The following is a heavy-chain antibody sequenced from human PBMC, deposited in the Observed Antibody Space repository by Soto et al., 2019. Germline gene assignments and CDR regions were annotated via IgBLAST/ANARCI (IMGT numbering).Heavy chain of an antibody. V-gene: IGHV4-59*01. J-gene: IGHJ4*02. CDR2: IHYSGTT. CDR1: GGSMRNYF. CDR3: AAGEASSRNLAPYYLDF. D-gene: IGHD6-13*01. Sequence: SETLSLTCTVSGGSMRNYFWTWIRQPPGKGLEWIGYIHYSGTTSFFPSYNPSLRSRVTISEDTSENQFSLKLLSVTTADTAVYFCAAGEASSRNLAPYYLDFWGQGALVTVSS.